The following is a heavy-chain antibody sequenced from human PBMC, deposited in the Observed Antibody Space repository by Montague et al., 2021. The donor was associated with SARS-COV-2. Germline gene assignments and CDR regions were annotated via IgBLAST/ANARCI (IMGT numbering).Heavy chain of an antibody. CDR1: GDSVSSNTAA. Sequence: CAISGDSVSSNTAAWNWIRQSPSRGLEWLGRTYYRSKWYYDYAVSVKSRMTISPDTSKNQFSLQLSSVTPEDTAVYYCANRGVRYQRGVWYYFDYWGQGTLVTVSS. CDR2: TYYRSKWYY. D-gene: IGHD3-9*01. CDR3: ANRGVRYQRGVWYYFDY. J-gene: IGHJ4*02. V-gene: IGHV6-1*01.